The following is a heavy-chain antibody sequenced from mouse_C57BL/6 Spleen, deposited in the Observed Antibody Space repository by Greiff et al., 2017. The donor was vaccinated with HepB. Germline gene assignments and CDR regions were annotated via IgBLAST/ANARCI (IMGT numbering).Heavy chain of an antibody. D-gene: IGHD4-1*01. J-gene: IGHJ4*01. CDR3: ARGNWIYAMDY. V-gene: IGHV1-53*01. Sequence: VQLQQPGTELVKPGASVKLSCKASGYTFTSYWMHWVKQRPGQGLEWIGNINPSNGGTNYNEKFKSKATLTVDKSSSTSYMQLSSLTSDDSAVYYCARGNWIYAMDYWGQGTSVTVSS. CDR1: GYTFTSYW. CDR2: INPSNGGT.